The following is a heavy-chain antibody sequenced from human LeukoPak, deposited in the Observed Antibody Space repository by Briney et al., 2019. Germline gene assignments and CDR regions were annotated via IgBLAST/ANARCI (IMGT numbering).Heavy chain of an antibody. D-gene: IGHD5-18*01. Sequence: PGGSLRLSCAASGFTFSDYYMSWIRQAPGKGLEWVSYISSSGSTIYYADSVKGRFTISRDNAKNSLYLQMNSLRAEDTAVYYCARPTTYNYGYRGLYYFDYWGQGTLVTVSS. CDR2: ISSSGSTI. V-gene: IGHV3-11*01. J-gene: IGHJ4*02. CDR1: GFTFSDYY. CDR3: ARPTTYNYGYRGLYYFDY.